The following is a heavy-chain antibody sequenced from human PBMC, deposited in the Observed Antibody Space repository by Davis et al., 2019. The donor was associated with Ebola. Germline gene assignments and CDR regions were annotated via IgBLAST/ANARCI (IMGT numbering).Heavy chain of an antibody. CDR2: IYYSGST. CDR1: GGSISSGGYY. D-gene: IGHD3-10*01. Sequence: SETLSLTCTVSGGSISSGGYYWSWIRQHPGKGLEWIGYIYYSGSTYYNPSLKSRVTISVDTSKNQFSLKLSSVTAADTAVYYCARGEYGFGELFSWYYGMDVWGQGTTVTVSS. J-gene: IGHJ6*02. CDR3: ARGEYGFGELFSWYYGMDV. V-gene: IGHV4-30-4*08.